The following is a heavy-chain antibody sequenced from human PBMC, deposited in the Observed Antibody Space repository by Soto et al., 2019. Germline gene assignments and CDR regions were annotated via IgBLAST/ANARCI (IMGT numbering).Heavy chain of an antibody. V-gene: IGHV3-30*18. J-gene: IGHJ6*02. CDR2: ISYDGSNK. CDR3: ANDLRDGYGYGMHV. D-gene: IGHD5-12*01. CDR1: GFTFSSYG. Sequence: QVQLVESGGGVVQPGRSLRLSCAASGFTFSSYGMHWVRQAPGKGLEWVAVISYDGSNKYYADSVKGRFTISRDNSKKTLYLQMNSLRAEDTAVYYCANDLRDGYGYGMHVWGQGTTVTVSS.